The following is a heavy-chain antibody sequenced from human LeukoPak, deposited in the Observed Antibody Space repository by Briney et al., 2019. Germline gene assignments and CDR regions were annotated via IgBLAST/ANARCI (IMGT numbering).Heavy chain of an antibody. D-gene: IGHD2-15*01. V-gene: IGHV3-7*03. CDR2: IKQDGSEK. Sequence: GGSLRLSCAASGFTFSSYWMSWVRQAPGKGLEWVANIKQDGSEKYYVDSVKGRFTISRDNAKNSPYLQMNSLRAEDTAAYYCAKTRGYCSGGSCYSDYWGQGTLVTVSS. J-gene: IGHJ4*02. CDR3: AKTRGYCSGGSCYSDY. CDR1: GFTFSSYW.